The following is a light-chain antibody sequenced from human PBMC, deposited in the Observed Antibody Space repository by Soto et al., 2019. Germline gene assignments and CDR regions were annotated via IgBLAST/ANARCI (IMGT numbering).Light chain of an antibody. V-gene: IGLV2-14*03. CDR1: SGDVGGNNA. Sequence: QSVLTQPASVSGSPGQSITLSCTGTSGDVGGNNAVSWYQQHPGKAPKLLIYVVYNRPSGASNRFSGSKSGNTASLTISGLQAEDEADYYCSSYERSGAYVFGTGTKVTVL. CDR2: VVY. CDR3: SSYERSGAYV. J-gene: IGLJ1*01.